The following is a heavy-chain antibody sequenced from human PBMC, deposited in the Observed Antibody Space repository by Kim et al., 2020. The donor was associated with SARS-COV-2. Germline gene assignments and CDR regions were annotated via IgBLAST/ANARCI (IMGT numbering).Heavy chain of an antibody. J-gene: IGHJ6*02. CDR3: ARADYYGSGSYYNPHYYYYGMDV. V-gene: IGHV4-61*02. CDR1: GGSISSGSYY. D-gene: IGHD3-10*01. CDR2: IYTSGST. Sequence: SETLSLTCTVSGGSISSGSYYWSWIRQPAGKGLEWIGRIYTSGSTNYNPSLKSRVTISVDTSKNQFSLKLSSVTAADTAVYYCARADYYGSGSYYNPHYYYYGMDVWGQGTTVTVSS.